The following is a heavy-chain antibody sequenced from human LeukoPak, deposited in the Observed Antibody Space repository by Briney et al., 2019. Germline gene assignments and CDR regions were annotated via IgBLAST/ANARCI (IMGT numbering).Heavy chain of an antibody. CDR2: IWYDGSNK. V-gene: IGHV3-33*01. Sequence: GGSLRLSGAASGFTFSSYGMHWVREAPGKGLKGVAVIWYDGSNKYYADSVKGRFTIPRDNSKNTLYLQMNSLRAEDTAVYYCARGGVVPAAINDHFDHWGQGPLVTVSS. J-gene: IGHJ4*02. CDR3: ARGGVVPAAINDHFDH. D-gene: IGHD2-2*01. CDR1: GFTFSSYG.